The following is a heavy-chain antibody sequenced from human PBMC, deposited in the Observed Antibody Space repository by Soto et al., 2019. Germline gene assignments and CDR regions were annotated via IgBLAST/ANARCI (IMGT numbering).Heavy chain of an antibody. Sequence: SVKVSCKASGDTFSGYPINWVRQAPGEGLEWMGRIIPAFGTTNDAQRFEGRVTFTADESTNTAYMELRGLLSEDTAVYYCARDGGFGELKYWGPGTLVTVSS. V-gene: IGHV1-69*13. CDR3: ARDGGFGELKY. CDR1: GDTFSGYP. D-gene: IGHD3-10*01. CDR2: IIPAFGTT. J-gene: IGHJ4*02.